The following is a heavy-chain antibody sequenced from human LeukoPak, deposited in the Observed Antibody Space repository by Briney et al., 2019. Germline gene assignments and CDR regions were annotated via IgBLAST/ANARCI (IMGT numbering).Heavy chain of an antibody. J-gene: IGHJ4*02. CDR3: ARDGERSRLVSITYFDY. V-gene: IGHV1-18*01. CDR2: ISAYNGNT. CDR1: GYTFTSYG. D-gene: IGHD3-9*01. Sequence: VASVKVSCKASGYTFTSYGISGVRQAPGQGLEWMGWISAYNGNTNYAQKLQGRVTMTTDTSTSTAYMELRSLRSDDTAVYYCARDGERSRLVSITYFDYWGQGTLVTVSS.